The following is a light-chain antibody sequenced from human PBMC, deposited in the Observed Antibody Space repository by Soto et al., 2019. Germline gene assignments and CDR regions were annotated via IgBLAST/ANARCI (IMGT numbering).Light chain of an antibody. CDR1: SSNIGDNY. Sequence: QSVLTQPPSVSAAPGQKVTISCSGSSSNIGDNYVSWYQQFPGTAPKLLIYDNNERPSGIPDRFSGSKSGTSATLGITELQTGDEADYYCGTWDSSLSVVVFGGGTKLTVL. J-gene: IGLJ2*01. CDR2: DNN. V-gene: IGLV1-51*01. CDR3: GTWDSSLSVVV.